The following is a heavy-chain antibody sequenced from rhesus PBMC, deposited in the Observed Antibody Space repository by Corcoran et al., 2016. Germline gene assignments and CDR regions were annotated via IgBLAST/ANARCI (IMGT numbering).Heavy chain of an antibody. D-gene: IGHD3-34*01. V-gene: IGHV4-122*02. CDR2: LTYSGTT. CDR1: GGPISRGYYY. CDR3: ARDGVITKSFDY. Sequence: QVQLQESGPGLVKPSETLSLPGASAGGPISRGYYYWSCHRKPPGKGLEWIGYLTYSGTTSYNPSLKSRVTISRDTSKNQFSLKLSSVTAADTAVYYCARDGVITKSFDYWGQGVLVTVSS. J-gene: IGHJ4*01.